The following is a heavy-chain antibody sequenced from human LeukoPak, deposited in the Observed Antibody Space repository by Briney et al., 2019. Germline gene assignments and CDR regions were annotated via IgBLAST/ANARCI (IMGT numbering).Heavy chain of an antibody. CDR2: IAHHGSNK. J-gene: IGHJ4*02. Sequence: GGSLRLSSAASGFTFSSYAMHWVCQGPGKGLEWVAYIAHHGSNKYYADSVKGRFTISRDNSKRTLYLQMNNLRADDTAVYYCAKDGSWSCTDWGQGALVTVSS. V-gene: IGHV3-30*02. D-gene: IGHD2-8*02. CDR3: AKDGSWSCTD. CDR1: GFTFSSYA.